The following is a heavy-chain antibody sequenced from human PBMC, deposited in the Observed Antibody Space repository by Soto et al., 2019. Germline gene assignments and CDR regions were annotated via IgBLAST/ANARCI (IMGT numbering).Heavy chain of an antibody. CDR1: GFTFSNAW. V-gene: IGHV3-15*01. CDR3: TTPEKWELLRDDY. J-gene: IGHJ4*02. Sequence: EVQLVESGGGLVKPGGSLRLSCAASGFTFSNAWMSWVRQAPGKGLEWVGRIKSKTDGGTTDYAAPVKGRFTISRDDSKNTLYLQMNSLKTEDTAVYYCTTPEKWELLRDDYWGQGTLVTVSS. CDR2: IKSKTDGGTT. D-gene: IGHD1-26*01.